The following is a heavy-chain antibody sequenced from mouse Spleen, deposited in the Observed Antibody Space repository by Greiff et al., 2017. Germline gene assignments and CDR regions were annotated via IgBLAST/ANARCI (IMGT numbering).Heavy chain of an antibody. CDR1: GYNFTSYW. CDR3: GRSDYYCKFYGCFDV. CDR2: INPSSGYT. Sequence: VQLQQSGAELAKPGASVKLSCKASGYNFTSYWMHWVKQRPGQGLEWIGNINPSSGYTKYNQKFKDKATLTADKASSTAYMQMSGLTYEDSAVYYCGRSDYYCKFYGCFDVWGAGTTVTVSS. J-gene: IGHJ1*01. D-gene: IGHD2-1*01. V-gene: IGHV1-7*01.